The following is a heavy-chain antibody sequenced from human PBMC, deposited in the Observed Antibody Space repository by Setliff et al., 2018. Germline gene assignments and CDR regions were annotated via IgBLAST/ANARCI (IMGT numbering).Heavy chain of an antibody. CDR2: IHGRGST. CDR3: AKIKPGGGSSDI. V-gene: IGHV4-59*08. Sequence: PSETLSLTCTVSGDSISNYYWSWIRQPPGKGLEWIGYIHGRGSTNYNPSLKSRVTISVDTSNNQFSLNLNSVSAADTAVYYCAKIKPGGGSSDIWGQGTMVTVSS. CDR1: GDSISNYY. D-gene: IGHD3-10*01. J-gene: IGHJ3*02.